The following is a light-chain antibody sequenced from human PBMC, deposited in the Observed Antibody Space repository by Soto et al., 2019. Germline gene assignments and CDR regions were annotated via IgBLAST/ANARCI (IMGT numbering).Light chain of an antibody. CDR1: SSDVGVYNY. CDR2: DVS. J-gene: IGLJ3*02. V-gene: IGLV2-11*01. Sequence: SVLTQPRSVSGSPGQSVTISCTGTSSDVGVYNYVSWYQQHPGKAPKLMMYDVSKRPSWVPDRFSGSKSGNTASLTISGLRPDDEADYFCCSYAGTFNLWVFGGGTKLTVL. CDR3: CSYAGTFNLWV.